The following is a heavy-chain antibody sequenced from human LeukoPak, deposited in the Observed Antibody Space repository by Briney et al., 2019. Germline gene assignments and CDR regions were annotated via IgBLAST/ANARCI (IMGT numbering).Heavy chain of an antibody. Sequence: GGSLRLSCAASGFTFSSFAMSWVRQAPGKGLEWVSNIRGSGDGTSTSYADSVKGRFTISRDNAKNTLYLQMNSLRAEDTAVYYCARQAELADGSDFGYWGQGTLVTVSS. V-gene: IGHV3-74*01. J-gene: IGHJ4*02. CDR2: IRGSGDGTST. CDR3: ARQAELADGSDFGY. D-gene: IGHD1-1*01. CDR1: GFTFSSFA.